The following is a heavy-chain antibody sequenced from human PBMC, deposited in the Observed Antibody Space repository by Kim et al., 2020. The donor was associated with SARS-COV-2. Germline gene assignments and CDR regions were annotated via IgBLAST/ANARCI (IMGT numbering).Heavy chain of an antibody. D-gene: IGHD3-22*01. J-gene: IGHJ6*02. CDR2: IYTSGST. Sequence: SETLSLTCTVSGGSISSGSYYWSWIRQPAGKGLEWIGRIYTSGSTNYNPSLKSRVTISVDTSKNQFSLKMSSVTAADTAVYYCARASSGYSKYYYYGMDVWGQGTTVTVSS. V-gene: IGHV4-61*02. CDR3: ARASSGYSKYYYYGMDV. CDR1: GGSISSGSYY.